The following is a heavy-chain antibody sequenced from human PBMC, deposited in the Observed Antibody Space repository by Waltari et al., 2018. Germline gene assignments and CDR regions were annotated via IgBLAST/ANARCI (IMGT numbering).Heavy chain of an antibody. Sequence: QLQLQESGPGLVKHSETLSLTCTVPGGSISTNYNWGWIRQPPGKGLEWMGNMQYRGSTFYNPSLKSRVTISLDTSKNQFSLRLSSVGAADTAVYFCGRIAFGDDGGYFQHWGQGTLVTVSS. J-gene: IGHJ1*01. CDR2: MQYRGST. V-gene: IGHV4-39*01. CDR1: GGSISTNYN. CDR3: GRIAFGDDGGYFQH. D-gene: IGHD4-17*01.